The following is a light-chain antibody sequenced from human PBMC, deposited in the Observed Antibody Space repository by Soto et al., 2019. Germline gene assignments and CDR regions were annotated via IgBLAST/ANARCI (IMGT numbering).Light chain of an antibody. J-gene: IGLJ1*01. V-gene: IGLV2-14*03. CDR3: SSYTSSSTRV. CDR2: EVS. CDR1: SSDVGAYDF. Sequence: QSVLTQPASVSGSPGQSITISCTGTSSDVGAYDFVSWYQQHPDKASERMIYEVSNRPSGVSNRFSGSKSVNTATLTISGLQAEFEADYYCSSYTSSSTRVFGTGTKVTDL.